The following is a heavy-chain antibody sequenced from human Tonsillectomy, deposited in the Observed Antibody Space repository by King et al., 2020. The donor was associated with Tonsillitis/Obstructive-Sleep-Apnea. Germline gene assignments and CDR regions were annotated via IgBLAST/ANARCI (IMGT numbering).Heavy chain of an antibody. CDR2: IIYNLGIA. Sequence: QLVQSGAEVKKPGSSVKVSCKASGDTFSSHAISWVRQAPGQGLEWMGGIIYNLGIANYAHKFQGRVTITADKSTSTTYMEVSRLRSEDTAVYYCVYSREGYNHVYYYGMDVWGQGTTVTVSS. CDR3: VYSREGYNHVYYYGMDV. V-gene: IGHV1-69*10. CDR1: GDTFSSHA. J-gene: IGHJ6*02. D-gene: IGHD5-24*01.